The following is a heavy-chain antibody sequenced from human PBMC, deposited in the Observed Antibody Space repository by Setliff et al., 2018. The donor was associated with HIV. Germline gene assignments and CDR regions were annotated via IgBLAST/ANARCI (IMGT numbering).Heavy chain of an antibody. CDR1: GFTFDDYG. CDR3: VKDYVVRGGKWDAFHI. V-gene: IGHV3-20*01. CDR2: INWNGRST. Sequence: GGSLRLSCEASGFTFDDYGMNWVRQAPGKGLEWVSGINWNGRSTGDADFVKGRFTISRDNAKNSLYLQMNSLGAEDTALYHCVKDYVVRGGKWDAFHIWGQGTVVTVSS. J-gene: IGHJ3*02. D-gene: IGHD3-10*01.